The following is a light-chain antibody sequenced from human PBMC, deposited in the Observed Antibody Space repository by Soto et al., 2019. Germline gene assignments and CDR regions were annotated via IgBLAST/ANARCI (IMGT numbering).Light chain of an antibody. J-gene: IGLJ2*01. CDR1: SSDVGTYNR. CDR2: EAS. V-gene: IGLV2-23*02. CDR3: CSYAGSNSFL. Sequence: QSVLTQPASVYWSPGQSSTISCTGSSSDVGTYNRVSWYQQHPGKAPKLIISEASKRPSGISSRFSGSKSGNTASLTISGLQAEDEANYYCCSYAGSNSFLFGGGTQLTVL.